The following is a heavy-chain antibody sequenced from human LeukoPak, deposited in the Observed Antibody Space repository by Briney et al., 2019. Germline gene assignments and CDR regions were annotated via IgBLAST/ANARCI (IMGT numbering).Heavy chain of an antibody. CDR3: AKDPGVTYYGSGSPGDY. CDR2: ISGSGGST. J-gene: IGHJ4*02. Sequence: GGSLRLSCAASGFTFSSYAMSWVRQAPGKGLEWVSAISGSGGSTYYADSVKGRFTISRDNSKNTLYLRMNSLRAEDTAVYYCAKDPGVTYYGSGSPGDYWGQGTLVTVSS. V-gene: IGHV3-23*01. D-gene: IGHD3-10*01. CDR1: GFTFSSYA.